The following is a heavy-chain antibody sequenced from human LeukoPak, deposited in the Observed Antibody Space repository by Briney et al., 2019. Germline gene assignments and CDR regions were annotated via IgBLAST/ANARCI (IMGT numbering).Heavy chain of an antibody. Sequence: PSETLSLTCAVSGSAVSSDDHFWSWIRQPPGRGLEWIGYTYHRGSTSYNPSLRSRVTISVDTSKNQFSLKLSSVTAADTAVYYCARAQWLDLGYYFDYWGQGTLVTVSS. CDR1: GSAVSSDDHF. CDR2: TYHRGST. D-gene: IGHD6-19*01. CDR3: ARAQWLDLGYYFDY. J-gene: IGHJ4*02. V-gene: IGHV4-30-2*01.